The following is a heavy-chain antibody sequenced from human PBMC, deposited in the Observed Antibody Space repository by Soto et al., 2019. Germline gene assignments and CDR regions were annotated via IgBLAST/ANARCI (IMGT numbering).Heavy chain of an antibody. CDR3: ARVKTTVPAAPFRTNWFDP. D-gene: IGHD2-2*01. CDR1: RGYYY. CDR2: IYCSGST. J-gene: IGHJ5*02. V-gene: IGHV4-30-4*01. Sequence: RGYYYLQWLPPPPGKGLEWIGYIYCSGSTYYNPSLKSRVTISVDTSKNQFSLKLSSVTAADTAVYYCARVKTTVPAAPFRTNWFDPWGHGSPVTVS.